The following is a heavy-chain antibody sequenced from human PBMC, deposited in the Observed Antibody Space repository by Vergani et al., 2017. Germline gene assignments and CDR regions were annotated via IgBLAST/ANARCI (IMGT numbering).Heavy chain of an antibody. J-gene: IGHJ4*02. CDR2: ISSSSSYI. Sequence: EVQLVESGGGLVKPGGSLRLSCTASGFTFSSYSMNWVRQAPGKGLEWVSSISSSSSYIYYADSVKGRFTISSDNAKTSLYLQMNSLRAEDTAVYYCARDPNSSGWYYFDYWGQGSLVTVSS. D-gene: IGHD6-19*01. CDR3: ARDPNSSGWYYFDY. CDR1: GFTFSSYS. V-gene: IGHV3-21*01.